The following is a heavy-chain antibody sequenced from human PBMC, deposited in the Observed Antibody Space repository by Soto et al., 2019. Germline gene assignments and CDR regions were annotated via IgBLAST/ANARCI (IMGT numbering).Heavy chain of an antibody. CDR3: ARERRQWLVSHHPGFFDY. CDR2: IKQDGSEK. D-gene: IGHD6-19*01. CDR1: GFTFSSYW. V-gene: IGHV3-7*01. J-gene: IGHJ4*02. Sequence: GGSLRLSCAASGFTFSSYWMSWVRQAPGKGLEWVANIKQDGSEKYYVDSVKGRFTISRDNAKNSLYLQMNSLRAEDTAVYYCARERRQWLVSHHPGFFDYWGQGTLVTVSS.